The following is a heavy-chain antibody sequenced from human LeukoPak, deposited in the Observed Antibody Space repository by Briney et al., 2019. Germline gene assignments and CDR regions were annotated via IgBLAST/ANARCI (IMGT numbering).Heavy chain of an antibody. J-gene: IGHJ5*02. D-gene: IGHD6-13*01. CDR2: VHTSGST. V-gene: IGHV4-61*02. CDR3: ARKGQQLNAFDP. Sequence: SQTLSLTCTVSGDSISSGSYYWSWIRQPAGKGLEWLGRVHTSGSTNYNPSLKSRLTISADTSKNQFSLNLSSVTAADTAVYYCARKGQQLNAFDPWGLGTLVTVSS. CDR1: GDSISSGSYY.